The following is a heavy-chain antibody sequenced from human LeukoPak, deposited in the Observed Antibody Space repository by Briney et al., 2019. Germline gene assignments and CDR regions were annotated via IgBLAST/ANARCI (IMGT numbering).Heavy chain of an antibody. CDR1: GGSISSYY. CDR3: ASRSGSYLFFDY. Sequence: SETLSLTCTVSGGSISSYYWSWIRLPPGKGLEWIGYIYYSGSTNYNPSLKSRVTISVDTSKNQFSLKLSSVTAADTAVYYCASRSGSYLFFDYWGQGTLVTVSS. CDR2: IYYSGST. J-gene: IGHJ4*02. V-gene: IGHV4-59*01. D-gene: IGHD1-26*01.